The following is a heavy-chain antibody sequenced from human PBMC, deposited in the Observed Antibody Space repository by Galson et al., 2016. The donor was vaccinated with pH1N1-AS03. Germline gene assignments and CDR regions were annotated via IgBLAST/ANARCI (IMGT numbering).Heavy chain of an antibody. D-gene: IGHD7-27*01. CDR1: GGSFSGYS. CDR3: AGRATWGFTGRQNWFDP. Sequence: LSLTCAVYGGSFSGYSCSWIRQSPGKGLEWIGEINHSGSTNYNPSLKNRVTISVDTSTNQFSLNLTSVTAADTAVYYCAGRATWGFTGRQNWFDPWVQGTLVTVSS. J-gene: IGHJ5*02. CDR2: INHSGST. V-gene: IGHV4-34*01.